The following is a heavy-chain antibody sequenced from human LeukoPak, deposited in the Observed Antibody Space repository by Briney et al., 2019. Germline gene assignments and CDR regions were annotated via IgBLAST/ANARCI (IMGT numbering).Heavy chain of an antibody. CDR2: IYYSGST. V-gene: IGHV4-59*01. J-gene: IGHJ6*03. Sequence: PETLSLTCTVSGGSISSYYWSWIRQPPGKGLEWIGYIYYSGSTNYNPSLKSRVTISVDTSKNQFSLKLSSVTAADTAVYYCASSSTRHYYCYYMDVWGKGTTVTVSS. D-gene: IGHD2-2*01. CDR1: GGSISSYY. CDR3: ASSSTRHYYCYYMDV.